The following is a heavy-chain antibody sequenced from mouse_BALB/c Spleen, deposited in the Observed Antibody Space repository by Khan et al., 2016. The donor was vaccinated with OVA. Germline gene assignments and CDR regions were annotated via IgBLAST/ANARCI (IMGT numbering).Heavy chain of an antibody. CDR2: INPHVGET. Sequence: VQLKQSGPELVKPGASVRISCKASGYSFTVYFMNWVMQSHGKSLEWIGRINPHVGETLFNPKFKGKATLTVDESSSTAYMELRSLASEDSAVYYCARVYRSDFDYWGKGTKLTVSS. V-gene: IGHV1-20*02. CDR3: ARVYRSDFDY. CDR1: GYSFTVYF. D-gene: IGHD1-1*01. J-gene: IGHJ2*01.